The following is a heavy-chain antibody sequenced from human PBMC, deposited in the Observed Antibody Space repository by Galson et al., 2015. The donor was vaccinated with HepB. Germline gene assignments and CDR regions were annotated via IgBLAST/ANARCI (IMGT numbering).Heavy chain of an antibody. D-gene: IGHD3-10*01. CDR3: ARGYDSGSYYYHY. J-gene: IGHJ4*02. CDR1: GGTFSSYA. Sequence: SVKVSCKASGGTFSSYAISWVRQAPGQGLEWMGGIIPIFGTANYAQKFQGRVTITADESTSTAYMEVSSLRPEDTAVYYCARGYDSGSYYYHYWGQGSLVTVSS. CDR2: IIPIFGTA. V-gene: IGHV1-69*13.